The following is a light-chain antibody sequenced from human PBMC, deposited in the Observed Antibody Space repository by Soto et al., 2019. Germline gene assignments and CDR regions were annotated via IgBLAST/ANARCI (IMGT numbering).Light chain of an antibody. CDR3: QQSYSTPR. CDR2: AAS. J-gene: IGKJ3*01. V-gene: IGKV1-39*01. Sequence: DIQMTQSPSSLSASVGDRVTITCRASQSISSYLNWYQQKPGKAPKLLIYAASSLQSGVPSRFSGSGSGTDFTLTISSLQPEDFATYYFQQSYSTPRFGPGTKVDIK. CDR1: QSISSY.